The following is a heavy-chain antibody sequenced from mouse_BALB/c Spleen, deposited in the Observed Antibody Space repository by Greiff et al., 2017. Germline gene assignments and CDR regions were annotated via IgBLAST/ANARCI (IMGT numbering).Heavy chain of an antibody. Sequence: DVKLVESGGGLVQPGGSLKLSCAASGFTFSSYTMSWVRQTPEKRLEWVAYISNGGGSTYYPDTVKGRFTISRDNAKNTLYLQMSSLKSEDTAMYYCARRGWFPMDYWGQGTSVTVSS. CDR3: ARRGWFPMDY. V-gene: IGHV5-12-2*01. D-gene: IGHD2-3*01. J-gene: IGHJ4*01. CDR1: GFTFSSYT. CDR2: ISNGGGST.